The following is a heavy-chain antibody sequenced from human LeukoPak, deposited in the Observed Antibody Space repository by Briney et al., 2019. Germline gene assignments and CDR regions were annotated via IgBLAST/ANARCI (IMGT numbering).Heavy chain of an antibody. Sequence: GASVTVSCKASGYTFTSYGISWVRQAPGQGLEWMGWISAYNGNTNYAQKLQGRVTMTTDTSTSTAYMELRSLRSDDPAVYYCARVGSSTSCYECRWFDPWGQGTLVTVSS. V-gene: IGHV1-18*01. CDR2: ISAYNGNT. CDR1: GYTFTSYG. J-gene: IGHJ5*02. D-gene: IGHD2-2*01. CDR3: ARVGSSTSCYECRWFDP.